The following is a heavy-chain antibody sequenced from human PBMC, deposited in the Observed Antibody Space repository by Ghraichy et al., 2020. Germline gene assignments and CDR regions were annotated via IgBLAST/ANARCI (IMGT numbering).Heavy chain of an antibody. CDR3: ARGGGYFDY. J-gene: IGHJ4*02. CDR2: VYYSESP. Sequence: ETLSLTCTISGDSITNYYWSWIRQPPGKGLEWIGYVYYSESPNYNPSLTSRVIMSVDTSKNQFSLKVNSVTAADTAVYYCARGGGYFDYWGLGTLVTVSP. V-gene: IGHV4-59*01. D-gene: IGHD3-16*01. CDR1: GDSITNYY.